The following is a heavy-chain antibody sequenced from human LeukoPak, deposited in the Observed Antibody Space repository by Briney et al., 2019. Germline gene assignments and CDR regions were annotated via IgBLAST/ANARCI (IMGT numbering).Heavy chain of an antibody. CDR2: IYYSGST. D-gene: IGHD2-15*01. J-gene: IGHJ4*02. Sequence: SETLSLTCTVSGGSISNYYWSWIRQPPGKGLEWIAYIYYSGSTNYNPSLKSRVTISVDTSKNQFSLRLSSVTAADTAVYYCARMQGFCSGNSCYSGSFDCWGQGTLVTVSS. V-gene: IGHV4-59*01. CDR3: ARMQGFCSGNSCYSGSFDC. CDR1: GGSISNYY.